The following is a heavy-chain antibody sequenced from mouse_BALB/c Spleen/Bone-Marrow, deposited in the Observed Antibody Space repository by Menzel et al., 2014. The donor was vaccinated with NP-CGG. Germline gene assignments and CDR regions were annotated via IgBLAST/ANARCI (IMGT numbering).Heavy chain of an antibody. D-gene: IGHD2-1*01. J-gene: IGHJ2*01. Sequence: EVKLVESGGGLVQPGGSLRLSCATSGFTFSDFYMEWVGQPPGKRVEWMPASRKKVNDYTTEYSASVKGRFIVSRDTSQSILYLQMNALRAEDTAIYYCARAVYGNFDYWGQGTTLTVSS. CDR1: GFTFSDFY. CDR3: ARAVYGNFDY. CDR2: SRKKVNDYTT. V-gene: IGHV7-1*02.